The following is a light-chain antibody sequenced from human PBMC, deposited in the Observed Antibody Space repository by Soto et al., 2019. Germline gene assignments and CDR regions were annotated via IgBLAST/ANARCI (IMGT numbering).Light chain of an antibody. CDR2: DAS. CDR3: QQYNSYSPWT. CDR1: QSISSW. Sequence: DIQMTRSPSTLSASVGDRVTITCRASQSISSWLAWYQQKPGKAPKLLIYDASTLESGVPSRFRGSGSGTEFTLTISSLQPDDFATYYCQQYNSYSPWTFGQGTKVEIK. V-gene: IGKV1-5*01. J-gene: IGKJ1*01.